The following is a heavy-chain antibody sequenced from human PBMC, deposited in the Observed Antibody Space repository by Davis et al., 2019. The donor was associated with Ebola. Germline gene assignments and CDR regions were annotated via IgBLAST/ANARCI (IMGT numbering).Heavy chain of an antibody. V-gene: IGHV1-18*01. D-gene: IGHD3-10*01. CDR1: GYTFTSYG. J-gene: IGHJ6*02. CDR2: ISAYNGNT. Sequence: AASVKVSCKASGYTFTSYGISWVRQAPGQGLEWMGWISAYNGNTKYAQKLQGRVTMTTDTSTSTAYMELSSLRSEDTAVYYCARDVLLWFRESGYYYYGMDVWGQGTTVTVSS. CDR3: ARDVLLWFRESGYYYYGMDV.